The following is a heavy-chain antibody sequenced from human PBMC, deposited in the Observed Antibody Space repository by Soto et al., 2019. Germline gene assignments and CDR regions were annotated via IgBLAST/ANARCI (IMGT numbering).Heavy chain of an antibody. CDR2: INPSGGST. CDR1: GYTFTSYY. J-gene: IGHJ6*02. CDR3: ARENLVRDYYYGMDL. Sequence: WASVKVSCKASGYTFTSYYMHWVRQAPGQGLEWMGIINPSGGSTSYAQKFQGRVTMTRETSTSTVYMELSSLRSEDTAVYYCARENLVRDYYYGMDLWGQGTTVTVSS. D-gene: IGHD2-8*01. V-gene: IGHV1-46*01.